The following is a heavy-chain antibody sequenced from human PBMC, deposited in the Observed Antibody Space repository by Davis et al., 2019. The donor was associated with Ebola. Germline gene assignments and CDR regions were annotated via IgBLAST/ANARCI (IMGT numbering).Heavy chain of an antibody. J-gene: IGHJ3*02. CDR3: ATLRRTITGMDDGFDI. V-gene: IGHV5-10-1*01. Sequence: GESLKISCKGSGYSFTTYWITWVRQMPGKGLEWMGRIDPSDSYTNYSPSFQGHVTISVDKSISTAYLQWSSLKASDTARYYCATLRRTITGMDDGFDIWGQGTMVTVSS. D-gene: IGHD1-20*01. CDR1: GYSFTTYW. CDR2: IDPSDSYT.